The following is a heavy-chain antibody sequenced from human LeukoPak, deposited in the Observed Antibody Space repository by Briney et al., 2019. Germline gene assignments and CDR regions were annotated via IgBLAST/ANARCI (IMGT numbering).Heavy chain of an antibody. CDR1: GFTFSNAW. CDR3: TTDTIVVVPAASPFDY. V-gene: IGHV3-15*01. Sequence: NSGGSLRLSCAASGFTFSNAWMSWVREAPGKGLEWVGRIYSKTDGGTTDYAAPMNGRFTISRDDSNNALYMQMNSLNPEDPPVYYCTTDTIVVVPAASPFDYWGQGTLVTVSS. J-gene: IGHJ4*02. D-gene: IGHD2-2*01. CDR2: IYSKTDGGTT.